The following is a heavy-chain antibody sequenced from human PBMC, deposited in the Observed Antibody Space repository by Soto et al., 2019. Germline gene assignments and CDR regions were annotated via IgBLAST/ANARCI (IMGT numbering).Heavy chain of an antibody. V-gene: IGHV3-48*01. J-gene: IGHJ3*02. Sequence: GGSLRLSCAASGFTFSSYSMNWVRQAPGKGLEWVSYISSSSSTIYYADSVKGRFTISRDNAKNSLYLQTNSLRAEDTAVYYCARDLLRDILTGYFNDAFDIWGQGTMVTVSS. CDR3: ARDLLRDILTGYFNDAFDI. CDR2: ISSSSSTI. D-gene: IGHD3-9*01. CDR1: GFTFSSYS.